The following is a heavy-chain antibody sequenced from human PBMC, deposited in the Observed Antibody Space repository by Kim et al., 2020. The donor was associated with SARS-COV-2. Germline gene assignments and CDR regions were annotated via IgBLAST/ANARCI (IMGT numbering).Heavy chain of an antibody. Sequence: GGSLRLSCAASGFTFSSYSMNWVRQAPGKGLEWVSYISSSSSTIYYADSVKGRFTISRDNAKNSLYLQMNSLRAEDTAVYYCARDLRAAAGTFYGMDVWGQGTTVTVSS. CDR2: ISSSSSTI. D-gene: IGHD6-13*01. CDR3: ARDLRAAAGTFYGMDV. CDR1: GFTFSSYS. J-gene: IGHJ6*02. V-gene: IGHV3-48*04.